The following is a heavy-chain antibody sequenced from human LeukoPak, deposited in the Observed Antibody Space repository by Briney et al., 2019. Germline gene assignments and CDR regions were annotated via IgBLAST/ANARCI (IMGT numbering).Heavy chain of an antibody. CDR2: ISGSGGST. CDR3: TRDLPVPSLVRGIIIYGLIDY. CDR1: GFTFSSYA. Sequence: GGSLRLSCAASGFTFSSYAMSWVRQAPGKGLEWVSAISGSGGSTYYADSVKGRFTTSRDNAKSSLYLQMNSLRAEDTALYYCTRDLPVPSLVRGIIIYGLIDYWGQGTLVTVSS. J-gene: IGHJ4*02. D-gene: IGHD3-10*01. V-gene: IGHV3-23*01.